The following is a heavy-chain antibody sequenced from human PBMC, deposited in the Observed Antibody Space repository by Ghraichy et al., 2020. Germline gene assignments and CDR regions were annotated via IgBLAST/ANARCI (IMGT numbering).Heavy chain of an antibody. D-gene: IGHD2-2*01. V-gene: IGHV1-8*01. J-gene: IGHJ5*02. CDR3: ARRGQVVAGASCRKNWFDA. CDR2: MNPYNGHT. Sequence: ASVKVSCKTSGYTFINYDINWVRQAAGQGLEWMGWMNPYNGHTGYAQKFQGRVTMTRNTSTSTVNMELSGLRSEDTAVYYCARRGQVVAGASCRKNWFDAWGQGTLVTVSS. CDR1: GYTFINYD.